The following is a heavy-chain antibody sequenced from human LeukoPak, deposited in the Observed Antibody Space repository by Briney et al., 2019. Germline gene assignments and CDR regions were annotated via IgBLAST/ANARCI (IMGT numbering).Heavy chain of an antibody. CDR1: GFTFSSYA. CDR3: AKDEGXXFDY. CDR2: ISGSGGST. J-gene: IGHJ4*02. V-gene: IGHV3-23*01. Sequence: GGSLRLSCAAPGFTFSSYAMSWVRQAPGKGLEWVSAISGSGGSTYYADSVKGRFTISRDNSQNTLYMRMNSLRAEDTAVYYCAKDEGXXFDYWGQGTLVTVSS.